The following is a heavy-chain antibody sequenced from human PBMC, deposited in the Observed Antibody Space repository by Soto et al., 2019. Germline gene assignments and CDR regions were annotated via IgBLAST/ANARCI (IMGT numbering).Heavy chain of an antibody. CDR2: ISYDGSNK. D-gene: IGHD4-17*01. V-gene: IGHV3-30*18. J-gene: IGHJ2*01. CDR1: GFTFSSYG. Sequence: QVQLVESGGGVVQPGRSLRLSCAASGFTFSSYGMHWVRQAPGKGLEWVAVISYDGSNKYYADSVKGRFTISRDNSKNRLYLQMNSLRAEDTAVYYCAKGGDYGRWYFDLWGRGTLVTVSS. CDR3: AKGGDYGRWYFDL.